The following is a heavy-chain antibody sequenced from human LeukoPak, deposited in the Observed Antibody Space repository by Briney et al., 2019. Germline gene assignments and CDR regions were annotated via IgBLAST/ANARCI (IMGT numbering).Heavy chain of an antibody. CDR1: GGSISSGSYY. Sequence: SETLSLTCTVSGGSISSGSYYWSWIRPPAGKGLEWFGRIYTSGSTNYNPSLKSRVTISIDTSKNQFSLKLNSVTPADTAVYYCARGGNYWPQWWFDPWGRGTLVSVSS. CDR3: ARGGNYWPQWWFDP. D-gene: IGHD1-26*01. CDR2: IYTSGST. V-gene: IGHV4-61*02. J-gene: IGHJ5*02.